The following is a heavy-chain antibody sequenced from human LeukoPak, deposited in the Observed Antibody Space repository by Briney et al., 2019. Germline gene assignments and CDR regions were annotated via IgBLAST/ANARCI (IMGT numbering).Heavy chain of an antibody. V-gene: IGHV3-7*01. CDR3: VAGDWGARASFAP. CDR1: GFTFSIDW. J-gene: IGHJ3*01. D-gene: IGHD7-27*01. Sequence: GSLRLSCAASGFTFSIDWMSWVRQAPGKGLEWVANINQDGSQKYYVDSVKGRVTISRDNAKNSFLQMSRLRAPDTSVPYCVAGDWGARASFAPWGRGTMVTVSS. CDR2: INQDGSQK.